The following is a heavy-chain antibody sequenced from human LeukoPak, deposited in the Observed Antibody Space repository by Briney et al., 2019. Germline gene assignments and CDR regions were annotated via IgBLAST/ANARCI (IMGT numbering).Heavy chain of an antibody. V-gene: IGHV4-59*01. Sequence: PSETLSLTCTVSGGSISSYYWSWIRQPPGKGLEWIGYIYYSGSTNYNPSLKSRVTISVDTSKNQFSLKLSSVTAADTAVYYCARSGNYDFWSGYYTIDYWGQGTLVTVSS. D-gene: IGHD3-3*01. J-gene: IGHJ4*02. CDR1: GGSISSYY. CDR2: IYYSGST. CDR3: ARSGNYDFWSGYYTIDY.